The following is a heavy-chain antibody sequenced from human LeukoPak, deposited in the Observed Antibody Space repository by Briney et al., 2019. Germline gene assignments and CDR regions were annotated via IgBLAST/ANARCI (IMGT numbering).Heavy chain of an antibody. V-gene: IGHV3-30*01. CDR3: ARGGIPTGPYYYFYYMDV. CDR2: ISYDGNNK. Sequence: GGSLRLSCAASGFTFSRNVMHWVRQAPGKGLEWVALISYDGNNKFYADSVRGRFTISRDNSRNTLYLQMNSLRGEDAAVYSCARGGIPTGPYYYFYYMDVWGKGTAVTVSS. CDR1: GFTFSRNV. D-gene: IGHD3-10*01. J-gene: IGHJ6*03.